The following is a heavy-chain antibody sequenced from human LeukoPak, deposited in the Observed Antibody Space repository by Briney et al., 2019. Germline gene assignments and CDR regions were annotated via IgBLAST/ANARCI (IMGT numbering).Heavy chain of an antibody. Sequence: GGSLRLSCAASGYTFTGYYMHWVRQAPGQGLEWMGIINPSGGSTSYAQKFQGRVTMTRDTSTSTVYMELSGLRSEDAAVYYCAGTMVRGVNHYFDYWGQGTLVTVSS. D-gene: IGHD3-10*01. CDR2: INPSGGST. J-gene: IGHJ4*02. CDR1: GYTFTGYY. V-gene: IGHV1-46*01. CDR3: AGTMVRGVNHYFDY.